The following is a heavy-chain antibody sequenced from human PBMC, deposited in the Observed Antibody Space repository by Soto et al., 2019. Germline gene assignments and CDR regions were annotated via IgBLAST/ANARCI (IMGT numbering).Heavy chain of an antibody. Sequence: QVQLQESGPGLVKPSGTLSLTCALSGASIITDNWWSWVRQPPGKQMELIGETYHSGNTNFNPSVKSRVTISVDTSKNQFSLTVSSVTAADTAIYYCERASASSKLRGVVINWGQGTLVTVSS. D-gene: IGHD3-10*01. CDR3: ERASASSKLRGVVIN. CDR1: GASIITDNW. CDR2: TYHSGNT. V-gene: IGHV4-4*02. J-gene: IGHJ4*02.